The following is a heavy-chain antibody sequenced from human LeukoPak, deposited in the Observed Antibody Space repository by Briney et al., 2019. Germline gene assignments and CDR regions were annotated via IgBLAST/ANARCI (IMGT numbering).Heavy chain of an antibody. CDR1: GGSISGTSYY. Sequence: KPSETLSLTCTVSGGSISGTSYYWGWLRQPPGKGLEWVASIYHSGSSHYNPSLKGRANISVDTSKNQFSLKLFSVTAADTAVYYCARGTGWSSHYVVLASFDPWGQGTLVTVSS. J-gene: IGHJ5*02. CDR2: IYHSGSS. V-gene: IGHV4-39*07. CDR3: ARGTGWSSHYVVLASFDP. D-gene: IGHD3-3*01.